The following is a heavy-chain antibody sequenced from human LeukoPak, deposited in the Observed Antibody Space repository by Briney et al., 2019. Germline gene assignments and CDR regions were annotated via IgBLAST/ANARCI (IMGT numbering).Heavy chain of an antibody. V-gene: IGHV3-33*01. Sequence: GRSLRLSCAASGFTFSSYGMHWVRQAPGKGLEWVAVIWYDGSNKYYADSVKGRFTISRNNSKNSLYLQMNGLRAEDTAVYYCARDGHVDTAMASEYYYYGMDVWGQGTTVTVSS. CDR2: IWYDGSNK. CDR3: ARDGHVDTAMASEYYYYGMDV. CDR1: GFTFSSYG. D-gene: IGHD5-18*01. J-gene: IGHJ6*02.